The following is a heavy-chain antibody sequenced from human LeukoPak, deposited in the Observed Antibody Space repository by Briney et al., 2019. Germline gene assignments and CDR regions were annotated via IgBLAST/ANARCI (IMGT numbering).Heavy chain of an antibody. J-gene: IGHJ4*02. Sequence: GRSLRLSCAASGFTFSSYGMHWVRQAPGKGLEWVAVISYDGSNKYYADSVKGRFTISRDNSKNTLYLQMNSLRAEDTAVYYCVSRSAVAGIDYWGRGTLVTVSS. CDR3: VSRSAVAGIDY. V-gene: IGHV3-30*03. D-gene: IGHD6-19*01. CDR1: GFTFSSYG. CDR2: ISYDGSNK.